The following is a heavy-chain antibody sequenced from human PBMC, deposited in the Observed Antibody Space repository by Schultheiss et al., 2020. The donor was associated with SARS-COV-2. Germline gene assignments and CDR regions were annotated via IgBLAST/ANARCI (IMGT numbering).Heavy chain of an antibody. V-gene: IGHV3-23*01. CDR2: ITISGAGT. Sequence: GGSLRLSCKVSGFDYYRSAMHWVRQAPGRGLEWVSTITISGAGTDYADSVRGRFVVSRENYESVLFLQMNDLRADDTAVYYCAKCRGWDQEDYYFDYWGQGTLVTVSS. J-gene: IGHJ4*02. CDR1: GFDYYRSA. CDR3: AKCRGWDQEDYYFDY. D-gene: IGHD3-10*01.